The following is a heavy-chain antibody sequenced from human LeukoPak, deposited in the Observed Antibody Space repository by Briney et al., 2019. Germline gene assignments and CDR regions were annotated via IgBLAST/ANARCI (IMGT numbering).Heavy chain of an antibody. CDR2: INHRGVT. CDR3: ARTVGRTASLSY. Sequence: AGTLSLTCAVYGGSFSDYYWTWVRQPPGKGLEWIGEINHRGVTTYYPSLKSRFTISIDTYRNQFSLTMHSLTAADTAVYYCARTVGRTASLSYWGQGTLVTVSS. D-gene: IGHD4-4*01. J-gene: IGHJ4*02. CDR1: GGSFSDYY. V-gene: IGHV4-34*01.